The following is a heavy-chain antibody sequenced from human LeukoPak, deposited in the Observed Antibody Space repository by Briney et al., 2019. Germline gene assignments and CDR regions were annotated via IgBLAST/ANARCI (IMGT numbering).Heavy chain of an antibody. CDR1: GFTFSSYW. J-gene: IGHJ4*02. CDR3: AREHDYGDYVDY. CDR2: IKEDGSEK. V-gene: IGHV3-7*01. D-gene: IGHD4-17*01. Sequence: QPGGSLRLSCAASGFTFSSYWMSWVRQAPGKGLEWVANIKEDGSEKNYVDSVKGRFTISRANAKNSLFLQMNSLRAEDTAVYYCAREHDYGDYVDYWGQGTLVTVSS.